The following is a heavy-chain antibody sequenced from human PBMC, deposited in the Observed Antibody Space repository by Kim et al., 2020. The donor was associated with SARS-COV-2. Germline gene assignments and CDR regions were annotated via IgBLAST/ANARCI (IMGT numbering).Heavy chain of an antibody. J-gene: IGHJ3*02. D-gene: IGHD6-13*01. V-gene: IGHV3-20*01. Sequence: YADSVKGRFTITRDNAKNSLYLQMNSLRAEDTALYHCARDQAAADDAFDIWGQGTMVTVSS. CDR3: ARDQAAADDAFDI.